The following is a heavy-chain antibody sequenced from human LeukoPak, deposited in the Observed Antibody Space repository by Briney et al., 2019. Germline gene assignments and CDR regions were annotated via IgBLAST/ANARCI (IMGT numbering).Heavy chain of an antibody. CDR1: GFTFDDYA. D-gene: IGHD1-26*01. CDR2: INSDGSTT. CDR3: TRGYSGSYRIDY. J-gene: IGHJ4*02. Sequence: QTGGSLRLSCAASGFTFDDYAMHWVRQAPGKGLVWVSRINSDGSTTSDADSVKSRFTISRDNAKNTLYLQMNSLRAEDTAVYYCTRGYSGSYRIDYWGQGTLVTVSS. V-gene: IGHV3-74*01.